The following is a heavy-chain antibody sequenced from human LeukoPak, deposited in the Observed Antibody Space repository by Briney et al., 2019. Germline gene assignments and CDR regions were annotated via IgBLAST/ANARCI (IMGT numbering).Heavy chain of an antibody. CDR2: ISGSGGST. Sequence: SGGSLRLSCAASGFTFSSYAMSWVRQAPGKGLEWVSAISGSGGSTYYADSVKGRFTISRDNSKNTLYLQMNSLRAEDTAVYYCAKIGTGYSYGYYYFDYWGQGTLVTVSP. CDR3: AKIGTGYSYGYYYFDY. J-gene: IGHJ4*02. D-gene: IGHD5-18*01. V-gene: IGHV3-23*01. CDR1: GFTFSSYA.